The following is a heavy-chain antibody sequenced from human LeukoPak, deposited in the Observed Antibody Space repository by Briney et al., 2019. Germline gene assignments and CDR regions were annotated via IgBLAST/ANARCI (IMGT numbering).Heavy chain of an antibody. CDR1: GYTFTPSW. V-gene: IGHV5-51*01. CDR2: IYPGDSET. Sequence: GKPRKISFRVSGYTFTPSWMGWVRHMPGQGLEWMGIIYPGDSETRYSPSFQGQVTISADKSISTAYLQWSNLKASDTAMYYCARGSSTFDYWGQGTLVTVSS. D-gene: IGHD1-26*01. CDR3: ARGSSTFDY. J-gene: IGHJ4*02.